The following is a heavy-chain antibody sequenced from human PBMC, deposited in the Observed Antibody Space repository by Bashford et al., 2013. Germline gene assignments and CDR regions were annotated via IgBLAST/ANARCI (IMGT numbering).Heavy chain of an antibody. J-gene: IGHJ5*02. V-gene: IGHV3-23*01. Sequence: GGSLRLSCKASGFTFSYYSMSWVRQAPGKGLEWISYITTRSGDNTYYRDSVKGRFTISRDNSKNILYLQLNSLRVEDAAVYFCAKGGVRSGHDAWGQGTLVTVSS. CDR2: ITTRSGDNT. CDR1: GFTFSYYS. CDR3: AKGGVRSGHDA. D-gene: IGHD3-3*01.